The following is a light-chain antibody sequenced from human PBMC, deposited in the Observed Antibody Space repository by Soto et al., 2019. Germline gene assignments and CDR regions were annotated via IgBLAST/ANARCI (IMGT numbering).Light chain of an antibody. CDR3: QQYGSYSPWT. Sequence: DIQMTQSPSTLSASVGDRVTITCRASQSIGSWLAWYQQKPGKAPKLLIYKASSFESGVPSRFSGSGSGTEFTLTISSLQPDDFGSYYCQQYGSYSPWTFGQGTKVEIK. CDR1: QSIGSW. V-gene: IGKV1-5*03. J-gene: IGKJ1*01. CDR2: KAS.